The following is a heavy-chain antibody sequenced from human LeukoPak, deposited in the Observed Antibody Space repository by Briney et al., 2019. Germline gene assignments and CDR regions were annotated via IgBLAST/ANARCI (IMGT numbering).Heavy chain of an antibody. CDR1: GGSFSGYY. CDR3: ARGLNHDYVWGSYRLGGLVY. Sequence: PSETLSLTCAVYGGSFSGYYWSWIRQPPGKGLEWTGEINHSGSTNYNPSLKSRVTISVDTSKNQFSLKLSSVTAADTAVYYCARGLNHDYVWGSYRLGGLVYWGQGTLVTVSS. CDR2: INHSGST. J-gene: IGHJ4*02. D-gene: IGHD3-16*02. V-gene: IGHV4-34*01.